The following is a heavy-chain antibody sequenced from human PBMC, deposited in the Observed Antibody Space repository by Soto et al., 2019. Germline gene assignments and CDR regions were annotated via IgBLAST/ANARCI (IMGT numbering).Heavy chain of an antibody. CDR2: INHSGST. Sequence: PSETLSLTCTVSGGSISSGDYYWSWIRQPPGKGLEWIGEINHSGSTNYNPSLKSRVTISVDTSKNQFSLKLSSVAAADTDVYYCARGYGRTFDYWGPGTLVTVS. CDR3: ARGYGRTFDY. V-gene: IGHV4-39*07. D-gene: IGHD5-18*01. J-gene: IGHJ4*02. CDR1: GGSISSGDYY.